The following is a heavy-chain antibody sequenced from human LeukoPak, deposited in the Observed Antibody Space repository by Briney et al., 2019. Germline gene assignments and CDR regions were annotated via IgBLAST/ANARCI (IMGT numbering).Heavy chain of an antibody. D-gene: IGHD1-26*01. CDR3: ARQAGSVTAFDF. J-gene: IGHJ4*02. CDR2: ISYSGST. V-gene: IGHV4-59*08. Sequence: PSETLSLTCTVSSGSISTYYWTWIRQPPGKGLEWIGYISYSGSTKYNPSLTRRVTISLDTSKNQFSLELRSMTAADTAIYYCARQAGSVTAFDFWGQGTLVTVSS. CDR1: SGSISTYY.